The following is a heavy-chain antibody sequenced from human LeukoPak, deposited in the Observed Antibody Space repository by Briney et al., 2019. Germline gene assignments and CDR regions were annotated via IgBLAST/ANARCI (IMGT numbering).Heavy chain of an antibody. CDR1: GGSISNYY. D-gene: IGHD3-10*01. V-gene: IGHV4-59*01. CDR3: ARVSYYGSGSYYRWFDP. Sequence: RPSETLSLTCTVSGGSISNYYWTWIRQPPGKGLEWIGYIYYSGSTNSNPSLKSRVTMSVDTSKNQFSLKLSSVTAADTAVYYCARVSYYGSGSYYRWFDPWGQGTLVTVSS. CDR2: IYYSGST. J-gene: IGHJ5*02.